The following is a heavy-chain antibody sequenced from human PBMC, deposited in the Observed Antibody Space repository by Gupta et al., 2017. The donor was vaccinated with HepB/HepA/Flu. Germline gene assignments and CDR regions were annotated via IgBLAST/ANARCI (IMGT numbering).Heavy chain of an antibody. V-gene: IGHV3-74*01. J-gene: IGHJ6*02. CDR1: GFTFRSHW. Sequence: EVQLVESGGGLVQPGGSLRLSCAASGFTFRSHWMHWVRQGPGKGLVWVSRINNDGKITNYADSVKGRFTISRDNAKNTLYLQMNSLRAEDTAVYYCTRTGYYLYGMDVWGQGTTVTVSS. CDR3: TRTGYYLYGMDV. CDR2: INNDGKIT.